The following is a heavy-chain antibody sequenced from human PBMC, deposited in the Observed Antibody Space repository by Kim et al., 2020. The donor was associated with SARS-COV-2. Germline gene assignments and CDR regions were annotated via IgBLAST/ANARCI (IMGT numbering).Heavy chain of an antibody. V-gene: IGHV4-39*01. CDR1: GGSISSSSYY. Sequence: SETLSLTCTVSGGSISSSSYYWGWIRQPPGKGLEWIGSIYYSGSTYYNPSLKSRVTISVDTSKNQFSLKLSSVTAADTAVYYCARRPSVRELLLGAFDI. J-gene: IGHJ3*02. D-gene: IGHD3-10*01. CDR2: IYYSGST. CDR3: ARRPSVRELLLGAFDI.